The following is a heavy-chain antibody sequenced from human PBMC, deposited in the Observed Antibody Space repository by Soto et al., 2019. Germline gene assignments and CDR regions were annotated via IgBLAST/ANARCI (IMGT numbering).Heavy chain of an antibody. CDR1: GFTFTNFW. Sequence: PGGSLRLSCGASGFTFTNFWMHCVRQVPGKGLVWVSRIDTSGTSTSYADSVKGRFTISRDKAKSTVTLQMNSLRAEDTGVYYCARDSWYFDVWSQGSLVTV. D-gene: IGHD6-13*01. J-gene: IGHJ4*02. CDR3: ARDSWYFDV. CDR2: IDTSGTST. V-gene: IGHV3-74*01.